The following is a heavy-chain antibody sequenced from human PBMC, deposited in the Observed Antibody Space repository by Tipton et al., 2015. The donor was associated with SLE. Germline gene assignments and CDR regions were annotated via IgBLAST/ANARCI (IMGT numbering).Heavy chain of an antibody. Sequence: LRLSCAVYGGSFSGYYWSWIRQPLGKGLEWIGEINHSGSTNYNPSLKSRVTISVDTSKNQFSLKLSSVTAADTAVYYCARVSGSSPQVDYWGQGTLVTVSS. CDR1: GGSFSGYY. V-gene: IGHV4-34*01. CDR2: INHSGST. CDR3: ARVSGSSPQVDY. J-gene: IGHJ4*02. D-gene: IGHD6-6*01.